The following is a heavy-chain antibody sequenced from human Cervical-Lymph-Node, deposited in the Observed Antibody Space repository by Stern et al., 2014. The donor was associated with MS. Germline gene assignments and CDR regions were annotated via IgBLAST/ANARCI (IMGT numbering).Heavy chain of an antibody. V-gene: IGHV1-18*01. CDR2: ISAYNGNT. Sequence: VQLVESGAEVKKPGASVKVSCKASGYTFTSYGISWVRQAPGQGLAWMGLISAYNGNTNYAQQLQGRFTMTTDTSTNTAYMELRSLRADDTAVYYCARGLLGSENAFDIWGQGTMVTVSS. CDR1: GYTFTSYG. CDR3: ARGLLGSENAFDI. D-gene: IGHD2-15*01. J-gene: IGHJ3*02.